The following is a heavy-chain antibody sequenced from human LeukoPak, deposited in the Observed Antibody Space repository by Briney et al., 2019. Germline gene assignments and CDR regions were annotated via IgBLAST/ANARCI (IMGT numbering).Heavy chain of an antibody. D-gene: IGHD3-10*01. J-gene: IGHJ4*02. CDR3: ARARYGSGTYDY. CDR1: GFTFSAYW. V-gene: IGHV3-74*01. Sequence: GGSLRLSCAASGFTFSAYWMHWVRQAPGTGLVWVSSINSDGSTTNYADFVKGRFSISRDNARDNAKNTLYLQMNSLRADDTAVYYCARARYGSGTYDYWGQGTLVTVSS. CDR2: INSDGSTT.